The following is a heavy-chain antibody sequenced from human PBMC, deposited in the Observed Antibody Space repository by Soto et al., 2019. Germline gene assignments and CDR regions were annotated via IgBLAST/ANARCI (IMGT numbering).Heavy chain of an antibody. V-gene: IGHV3-30-3*01. CDR1: GFTFSSYA. Sequence: QVQLVESGGGVVQPGRSLRLSCAASGFTFSSYAMHWVRQAPGKGLEWVAVISYDGSNKYYADSVKGRFTISRDNSKNTQYLQMNSLIAEDTAVYYCARVPVSHTQRAYYDILTGHFDYLGQGTLVTVSS. J-gene: IGHJ4*02. D-gene: IGHD3-9*01. CDR3: ARVPVSHTQRAYYDILTGHFDY. CDR2: ISYDGSNK.